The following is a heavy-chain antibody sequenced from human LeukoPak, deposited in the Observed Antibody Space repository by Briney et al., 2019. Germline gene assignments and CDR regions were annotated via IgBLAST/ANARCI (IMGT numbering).Heavy chain of an antibody. D-gene: IGHD5-18*01. CDR3: ARGSVDTAMVDY. J-gene: IGHJ4*02. Sequence: SETLSLTCTVSGGSIDTWYWSWIRQPPGRGLEWIGSIYYSGSTYYNPSLKSRVTISVGTSKNQFSLKLSSVTAADTAVYYCARGSVDTAMVDYWGQGTLVTVSS. CDR2: IYYSGST. CDR1: GGSIDTWY. V-gene: IGHV4-59*05.